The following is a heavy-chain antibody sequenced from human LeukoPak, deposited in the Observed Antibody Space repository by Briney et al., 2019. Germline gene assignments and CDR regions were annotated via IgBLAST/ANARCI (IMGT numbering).Heavy chain of an antibody. Sequence: ASVKVSCKASGGTFSSYAISWVRQAPGQGLEWMGRIIPIPGIANYAQKFQGRVTITADKSTSTAYMELSSLRSEDTAVYYCARDLAADIVATIWDWGQGTLVTVSS. V-gene: IGHV1-69*04. CDR2: IIPIPGIA. CDR1: GGTFSSYA. J-gene: IGHJ4*02. CDR3: ARDLAADIVATIWD. D-gene: IGHD5-12*01.